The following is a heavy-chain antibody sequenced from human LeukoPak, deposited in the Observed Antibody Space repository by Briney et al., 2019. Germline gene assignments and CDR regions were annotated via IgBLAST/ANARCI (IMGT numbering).Heavy chain of an antibody. CDR2: IYYSWST. D-gene: IGHD3-22*01. Sequence: PSETLSLTCAVSGGSISSTSYYWAWIRQPPGKGLEWIGTIYYSWSTYHNPSLKSRVTMSVDTSRNQFSLKLSSVDAADTAVYYCAKAGVRYFDSSGLYAFDFWGQGTTVTVSS. V-gene: IGHV4-39*01. CDR1: GGSISSTSYY. J-gene: IGHJ3*01. CDR3: AKAGVRYFDSSGLYAFDF.